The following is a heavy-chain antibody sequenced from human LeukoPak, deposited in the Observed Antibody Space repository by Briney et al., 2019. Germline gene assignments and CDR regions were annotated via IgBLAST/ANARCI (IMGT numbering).Heavy chain of an antibody. Sequence: GGSLRLSCAASGFTFSSYSMNWVRQAPGKGLEWVSYISSSSSTIYYADSVKGRFTISRGNAKNSLYLQMNSLKTEDTAVYYCTRVGPLWSGYYANWFDPWGQGTLVTVSS. CDR3: TRVGPLWSGYYANWFDP. J-gene: IGHJ5*02. V-gene: IGHV3-48*01. D-gene: IGHD3-3*01. CDR2: ISSSSSTI. CDR1: GFTFSSYS.